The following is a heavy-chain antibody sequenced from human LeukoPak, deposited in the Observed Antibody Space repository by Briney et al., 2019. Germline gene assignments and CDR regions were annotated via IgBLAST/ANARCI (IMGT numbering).Heavy chain of an antibody. CDR1: GFTFSDYY. Sequence: PGGSLRLSCAASGFTFSDYYMSWIRQAPGKGLEWVSYISSSGSTIYYADSVKGRFTISRDNSKNTLYLQMNSLRAEDTAVYYCAKVKGGRRNYYDSSGYYLGIDYWGQGTLVTVSS. D-gene: IGHD3-22*01. V-gene: IGHV3-11*04. CDR3: AKVKGGRRNYYDSSGYYLGIDY. J-gene: IGHJ4*02. CDR2: ISSSGSTI.